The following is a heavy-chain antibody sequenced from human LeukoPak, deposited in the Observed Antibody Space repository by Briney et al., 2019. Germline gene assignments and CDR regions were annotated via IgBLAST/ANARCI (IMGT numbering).Heavy chain of an antibody. D-gene: IGHD3-9*01. V-gene: IGHV1-2*02. Sequence: KVSFKASGYTFPGYYMHWVRPAPGQGLGWMGWINPNSSGTNYAQKFQGRVTMTRDTSISTAYMELSRLRSDDTAVYYCAMSGVLRYFDWLGYWGQGTLVTVSS. CDR1: GYTFPGYY. CDR3: AMSGVLRYFDWLGY. CDR2: INPNSSGT. J-gene: IGHJ4*02.